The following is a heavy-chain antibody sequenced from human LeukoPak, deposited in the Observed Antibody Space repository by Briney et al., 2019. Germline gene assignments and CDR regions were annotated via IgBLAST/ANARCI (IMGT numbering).Heavy chain of an antibody. CDR3: AKDRSVADYGDYVDAFDI. CDR1: GFTFSSYG. Sequence: GGSLRLSCAASGFTFSSYGMHRVRQAPGKGLEWVAFIRYDGSNKYYADSVKGRFTISRDNSKNTLYLQMNSLRAEDTAVYYCAKDRSVADYGDYVDAFDIWGQGTMVTVSS. J-gene: IGHJ3*02. V-gene: IGHV3-30*02. D-gene: IGHD4-17*01. CDR2: IRYDGSNK.